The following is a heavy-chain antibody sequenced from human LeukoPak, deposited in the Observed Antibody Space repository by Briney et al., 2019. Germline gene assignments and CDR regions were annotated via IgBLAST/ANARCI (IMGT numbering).Heavy chain of an antibody. CDR3: ARVKWGTIFGVVILPDFDY. J-gene: IGHJ4*02. V-gene: IGHV1-46*03. D-gene: IGHD3-3*01. CDR2: INPSGGST. CDR1: GYTFTSYY. Sequence: ASVKVSCKASGYTFTSYYMHWVRQAPGQGLEWMGIINPSGGSTSYAQKFQGRVTMTSDTSTSTVYMELSSLRSEDTAVYYCARVKWGTIFGVVILPDFDYWGQGTLVTVSS.